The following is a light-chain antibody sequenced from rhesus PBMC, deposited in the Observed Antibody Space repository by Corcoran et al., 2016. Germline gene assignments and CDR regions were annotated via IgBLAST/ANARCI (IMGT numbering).Light chain of an antibody. V-gene: IGKV1-43*01. J-gene: IGKJ3*01. Sequence: DIQMTQSPSSLSASVGDRVTITCRASQGISTYLNWYQQKPGKAPKRLIYAASSLESGVPSRFSRSGSGTDFTLTISSLQPEDFATYYCLQYNSNPFTFGPGTKLDIK. CDR3: LQYNSNPFT. CDR2: AAS. CDR1: QGISTY.